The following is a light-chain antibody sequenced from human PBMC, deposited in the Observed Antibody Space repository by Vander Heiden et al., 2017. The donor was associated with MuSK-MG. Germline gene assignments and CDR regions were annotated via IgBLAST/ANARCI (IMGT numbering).Light chain of an antibody. V-gene: IGLV1-44*01. Sequence: QSVVTQPPSASGTPGQRVTITCSGGTSNIGINTVNWYQHLPGTAPKLLIYGNNQRPSGVPDRFSGSKSGTSAALAIIGLQSEDEGDYYCASWDDRLNDWVFGGGTKLNVL. CDR1: TSNIGINT. CDR3: ASWDDRLNDWV. CDR2: GNN. J-gene: IGLJ3*02.